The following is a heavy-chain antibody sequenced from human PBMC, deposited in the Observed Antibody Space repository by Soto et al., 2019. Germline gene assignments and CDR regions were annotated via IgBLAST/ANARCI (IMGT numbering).Heavy chain of an antibody. CDR2: ISWDGGST. V-gene: IGHV3-43*01. J-gene: IGHJ4*02. Sequence: EVQLVESGGVVVQPGGSLRLSCAASGFTFDDYTMHWVRQAPGKGLEWVSLISWDGGSTYYADSVKGRFTISRDSSKNSLYLQMNSLRTEDTALYYCAKDAEGYSGSSGLLDYWGQGTLVTVSS. D-gene: IGHD1-26*01. CDR1: GFTFDDYT. CDR3: AKDAEGYSGSSGLLDY.